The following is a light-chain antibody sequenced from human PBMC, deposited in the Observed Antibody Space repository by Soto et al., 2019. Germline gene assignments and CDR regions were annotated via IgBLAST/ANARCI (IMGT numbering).Light chain of an antibody. Sequence: QSALTQPASVSGSPGQSITISCTGTSSDVGGYNYVSWYQQHPGKAPKLMIYEVTKRPSGVPDRFSGSKSGTSASLAITGLQAEDEADYYCQAYDYSLTAMVFGGGTQLTVL. CDR2: EVT. CDR1: SSDVGGYNY. V-gene: IGLV2-14*01. CDR3: QAYDYSLTAMV. J-gene: IGLJ3*02.